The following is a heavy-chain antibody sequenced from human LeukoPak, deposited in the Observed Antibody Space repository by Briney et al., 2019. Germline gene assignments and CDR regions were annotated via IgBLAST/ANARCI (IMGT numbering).Heavy chain of an antibody. D-gene: IGHD6-13*01. CDR1: GASISSYY. J-gene: IGHJ5*01. CDR2: MHSSGST. V-gene: IGHV4-59*08. CDR3: AGTLAGPNWFDS. Sequence: PSETLSLTCTVSGASISSYYWTWIRQPPRKGLEWIGYMHSSGSTKYNPSLKSRVSISIDTPKQHFSLKLSSVTAADAAVYYCAGTLAGPNWFDSWGQGTQVTVSS.